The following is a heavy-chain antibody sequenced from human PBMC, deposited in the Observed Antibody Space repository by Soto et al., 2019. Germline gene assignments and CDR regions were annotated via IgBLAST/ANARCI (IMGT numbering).Heavy chain of an antibody. CDR1: GFTSRNYW. Sequence: PGGSLRLSCAASGFTSRNYWMSWVRQAPGKGLEWVANIKQDGSEKYYVASGKGRFTISRDNAKNSLYLQMNSLRVEDTAVYYCARDAYSSSWYAYWGQGTLVTVSS. D-gene: IGHD6-13*01. V-gene: IGHV3-7*03. CDR2: IKQDGSEK. CDR3: ARDAYSSSWYAY. J-gene: IGHJ4*02.